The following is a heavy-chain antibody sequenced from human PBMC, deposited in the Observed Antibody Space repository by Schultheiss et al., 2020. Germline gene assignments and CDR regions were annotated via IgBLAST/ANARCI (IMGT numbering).Heavy chain of an antibody. V-gene: IGHV1-69*04. D-gene: IGHD2-15*01. CDR3: AREGYCSGGSCYSGDAFDI. CDR2: IIPILGIA. J-gene: IGHJ3*02. Sequence: SVTVSCKASGGTFSSYTISWVRQAPGQGLEWMGRIIPILGIANYAQKFQGRVTITADESTSTAYMELSSLRSEDTAVYYCAREGYCSGGSCYSGDAFDIWGQGTMVTFPS. CDR1: GGTFSSYT.